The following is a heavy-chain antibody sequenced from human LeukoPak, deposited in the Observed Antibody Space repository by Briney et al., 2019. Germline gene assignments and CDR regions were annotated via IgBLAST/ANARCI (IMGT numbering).Heavy chain of an antibody. Sequence: GGSLRLSCAVSGFTFSSSWMHRVRQAPGKGLVWVSRINGDGSSTSYADSVKGRFTISRDNAKNTLHLEMNSLSAEDTAVYYCARSSASCCDYWGPGTLVTVSS. V-gene: IGHV3-74*01. D-gene: IGHD2-2*01. CDR1: GFTFSSSW. J-gene: IGHJ4*02. CDR2: INGDGSST. CDR3: ARSSASCCDY.